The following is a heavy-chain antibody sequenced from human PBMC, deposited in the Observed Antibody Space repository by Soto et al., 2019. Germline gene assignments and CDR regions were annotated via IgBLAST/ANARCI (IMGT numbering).Heavy chain of an antibody. V-gene: IGHV4-4*07. D-gene: IGHD1-26*01. CDR1: GDPITSYF. J-gene: IGHJ4*02. CDR3: ARCFSGNYPSRPEEQYYFDS. Sequence: PSETLSLTCTVSGDPITSYFWTWIRQPAGKGLEWIGHVFPGGPTSHNSSLKSRVSISVDTSKNQFSLKLNSVTAADTAVYYCARCFSGNYPSRPEEQYYFDSWGQGTLVTVSS. CDR2: VFPGGPT.